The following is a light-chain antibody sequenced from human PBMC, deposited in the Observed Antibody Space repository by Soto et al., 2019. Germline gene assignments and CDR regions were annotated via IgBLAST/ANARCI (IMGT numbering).Light chain of an antibody. V-gene: IGKV1-39*01. J-gene: IGKJ1*01. CDR1: QSISSY. Sequence: DIQMTQSPSSLSASVGDRVTITCRASQSISSYLNWYQQKPGKAPKLLIYAASSLQSGVPSRFSGSGSGTDFTLTISSLQHEDFATYYCQQSYITPWSFGQGNKVDIK. CDR3: QQSYITPWS. CDR2: AAS.